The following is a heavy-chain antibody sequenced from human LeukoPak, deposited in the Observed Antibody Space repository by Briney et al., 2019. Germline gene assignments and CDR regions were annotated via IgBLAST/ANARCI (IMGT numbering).Heavy chain of an antibody. CDR3: ARGDSSSWYFGLEGGWFDP. CDR2: INPSGGST. J-gene: IGHJ5*02. D-gene: IGHD6-13*01. Sequence: VASVKVSCTASGYTFTSYYMHWVRQAPGQGLEWMGLINPSGGSTSYAQKFQGRVTMTRDMATSTVYMELSSLRSEDTAVYYCARGDSSSWYFGLEGGWFDPWGQGTLVTVSS. V-gene: IGHV1-46*01. CDR1: GYTFTSYY.